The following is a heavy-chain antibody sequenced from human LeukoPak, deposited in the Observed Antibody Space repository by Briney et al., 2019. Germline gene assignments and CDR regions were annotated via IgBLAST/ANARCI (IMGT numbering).Heavy chain of an antibody. CDR2: IYYSGST. CDR3: AKYGGNSGGAFDI. CDR1: GGSINNYY. V-gene: IGHV4-59*08. D-gene: IGHD4-23*01. J-gene: IGHJ3*02. Sequence: SSETLSLTCTVSGGSINNYYWSWLRQPPGKGLEWIGYIYYSGSTNYNPSLRGRVSISLDTPKNQFSLRLSSVTAADTAVYYCAKYGGNSGGAFDIWGQGTMVTVSS.